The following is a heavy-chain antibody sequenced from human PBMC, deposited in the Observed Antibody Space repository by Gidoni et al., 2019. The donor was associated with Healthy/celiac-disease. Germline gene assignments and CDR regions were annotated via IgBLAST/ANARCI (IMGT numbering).Heavy chain of an antibody. CDR2: IYSGGST. J-gene: IGHJ3*02. V-gene: IGHV3-53*01. Sequence: EVQLVESGGGLIQPGGSLSLSCAASGSTVSSYYLNWVRQAPGRGLEWVSLIYSGGSTSYADSVKGRFTISRDNSKSTLYLQMNSLRAEDTAVYYCARVNSGDAFDIWGQGTMVTVSS. CDR3: ARVNSGDAFDI. D-gene: IGHD7-27*01. CDR1: GSTVSSYY.